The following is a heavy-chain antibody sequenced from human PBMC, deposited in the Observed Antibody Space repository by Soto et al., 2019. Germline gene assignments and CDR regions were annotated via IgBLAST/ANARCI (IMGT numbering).Heavy chain of an antibody. J-gene: IGHJ4*02. Sequence: PGGSLRLSCAASGFTFSDYYMCWIRQAPGKGLEWVSYISSSSSYTNYADSVKGRFTISRDNAKNSLYLQMNSLRAEDTAVYYCARGYYYDSSGYFDYWGQGTLVTVSS. CDR1: GFTFSDYY. CDR2: ISSSSSYT. V-gene: IGHV3-11*06. D-gene: IGHD3-22*01. CDR3: ARGYYYDSSGYFDY.